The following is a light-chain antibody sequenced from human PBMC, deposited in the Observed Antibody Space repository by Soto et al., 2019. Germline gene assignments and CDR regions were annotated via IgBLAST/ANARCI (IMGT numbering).Light chain of an antibody. CDR3: QSYDNSLRIDV. J-gene: IGLJ1*01. CDR2: DNT. Sequence: QSVLTQPPAVSGAPGQTISISCTGSSSNIGAGYDVHWYQQLPRTAPKLLIFDNTNRPSGVPDRFSGSKSEASASLAISGLQADDEADYYCQSYDNSLRIDVFGSGTKLTVL. CDR1: SSNIGAGYD. V-gene: IGLV1-40*01.